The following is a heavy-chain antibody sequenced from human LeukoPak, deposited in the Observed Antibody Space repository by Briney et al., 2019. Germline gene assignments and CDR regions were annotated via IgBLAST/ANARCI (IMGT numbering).Heavy chain of an antibody. CDR3: ARDSTRSAFDI. J-gene: IGHJ3*02. Sequence: GGSLRLSCAASDFNVRGSDMTWVRQAPGKGLEWVSVIKSGGGTYYADSVKGRFTISRDNPKNALYLQMNSLRAEDTAIYYCARDSTRSAFDIWGQGTMVTVSS. CDR2: IKSGGGT. CDR1: DFNVRGSD. V-gene: IGHV3-53*01.